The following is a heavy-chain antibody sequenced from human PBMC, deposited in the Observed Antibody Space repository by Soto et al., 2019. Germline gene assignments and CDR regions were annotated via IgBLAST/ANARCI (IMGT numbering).Heavy chain of an antibody. CDR2: ISYDGSKK. D-gene: IGHD6-13*01. CDR1: GLTFRTYG. Sequence: QEQLVESGGGVVQPGRSLGLSCEGSGLTFRTYGMHWVRQLPGKGLEWVAFISYDGSKKNYADAVKGRFTISRDNAKNTFYLQMNSLRAEDTAVYYCAKDRSKAASGGIDYWGQGTLVTVSS. J-gene: IGHJ4*02. V-gene: IGHV3-30*18. CDR3: AKDRSKAASGGIDY.